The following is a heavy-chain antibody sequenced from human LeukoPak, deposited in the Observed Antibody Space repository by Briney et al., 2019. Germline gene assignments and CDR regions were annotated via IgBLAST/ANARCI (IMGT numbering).Heavy chain of an antibody. CDR3: AKGYLGPGSYYNPYFDY. D-gene: IGHD3-10*01. V-gene: IGHV3-23*01. CDR1: GFTFKSYA. CDR2: ITNGGTA. Sequence: GGSLRFSCVASGFTFKSYAMNWVRQAPGKGLEWVSGITNGGTAHYGDSVKGRFTISRDNSKSSLYLQMNTLSAEDTAVYYCAKGYLGPGSYYNPYFDYWGQGTLVTVSS. J-gene: IGHJ4*02.